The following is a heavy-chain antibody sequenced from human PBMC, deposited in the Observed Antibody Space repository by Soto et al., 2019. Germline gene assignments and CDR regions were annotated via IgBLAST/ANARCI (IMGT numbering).Heavy chain of an antibody. Sequence: QVQLVQSGAEVKKPGSSVKVSCKASGYSFTGYFMHWVRQAPGQGLEWMGWIYPHSGGTNYAQKFQGRVTMTWDTSISKAYMDVSGLTSDDTAVYYCARRGTGDAFDIWGQGTMVTVSS. CDR3: ARRGTGDAFDI. V-gene: IGHV1-2*02. J-gene: IGHJ3*02. D-gene: IGHD2-8*02. CDR1: GYSFTGYF. CDR2: IYPHSGGT.